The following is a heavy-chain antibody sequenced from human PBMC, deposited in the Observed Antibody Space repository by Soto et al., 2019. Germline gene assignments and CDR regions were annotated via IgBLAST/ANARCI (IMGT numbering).Heavy chain of an antibody. CDR1: GFTFSSYA. CDR2: ISGVVGST. Sequence: GGSLRLSCAASGFTFSSYAMSWVRQARGNGLEWVSAISGVVGSTYGADSVKGGFRICRDSSKETRYLQMNSVRAYYTAVYYFAXGHLVSFKIEVAGTNFDYWGQGTLVTVSS. J-gene: IGHJ4*02. D-gene: IGHD6-19*01. V-gene: IGHV3-23*01. CDR3: AXGHLVSFKIEVAGTNFDY.